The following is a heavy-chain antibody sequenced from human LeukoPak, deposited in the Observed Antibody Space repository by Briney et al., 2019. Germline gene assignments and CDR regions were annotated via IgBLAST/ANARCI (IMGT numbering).Heavy chain of an antibody. J-gene: IGHJ4*02. V-gene: IGHV4-30-2*01. D-gene: IGHD2-21*02. Sequence: SETLSLTCAVSGGSISSGGYSWSWIRQPPGKGLEWIGYIYHSGSTYYNPSLKSRVTISVDRSKNQFSLKLSSVTAADTAVYYCARSLAYCGGDCYKAFDIWGQGTLVTVSS. CDR1: GGSISSGGYS. CDR2: IYHSGST. CDR3: ARSLAYCGGDCYKAFDI.